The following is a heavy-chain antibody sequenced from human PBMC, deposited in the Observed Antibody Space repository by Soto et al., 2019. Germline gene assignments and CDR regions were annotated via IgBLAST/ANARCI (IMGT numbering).Heavy chain of an antibody. J-gene: IGHJ2*01. CDR2: ISAYNGNT. V-gene: IGHV1-18*01. D-gene: IGHD3-9*01. CDR3: ARGSPYYDILTRLHYWYFDL. CDR1: GYTFTSYG. Sequence: GASVKVSCKASGYTFTSYGISWVRQAPGQGLEWMGWISAYNGNTNYAQKLQGRVTMTTDTSTSTAYMELRSLRSDDTAVYYCARGSPYYDILTRLHYWYFDLWGRGTLVTVSS.